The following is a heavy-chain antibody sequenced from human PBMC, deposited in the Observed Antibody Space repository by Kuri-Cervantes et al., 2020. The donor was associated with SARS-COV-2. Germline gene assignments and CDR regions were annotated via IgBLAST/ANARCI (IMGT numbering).Heavy chain of an antibody. CDR1: GFSFSCYA. CDR3: ARDMGAIVLVRRDWFDP. CDR2: VSYDGSGN. D-gene: IGHD2-2*01. Sequence: GESLKISCATSGFSFSCYAMHWVRQAPGKGPEWVAVVSYDGSGNDYADSVKGRFSISRDNSKNTLYLQMSSLRIEDTAIYYCARDMGAIVLVRRDWFDPWGPGTLVTVSS. J-gene: IGHJ5*02. V-gene: IGHV3-30*04.